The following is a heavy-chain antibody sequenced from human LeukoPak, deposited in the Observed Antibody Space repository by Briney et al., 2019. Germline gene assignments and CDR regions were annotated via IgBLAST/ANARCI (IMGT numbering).Heavy chain of an antibody. D-gene: IGHD2-21*01. CDR3: VRDVWGDRDGFFEY. Sequence: GGSLRLSCAASGFTFDVYAMHWVRQAPGKGLEWVSRINSDGRSASYADSVTGRFTMSRDNAKNTLYLQMNSLRAEDTAVYYCVRDVWGDRDGFFEYWGQGTLVTVSS. J-gene: IGHJ4*02. CDR1: GFTFDVYA. V-gene: IGHV3-74*01. CDR2: INSDGRSA.